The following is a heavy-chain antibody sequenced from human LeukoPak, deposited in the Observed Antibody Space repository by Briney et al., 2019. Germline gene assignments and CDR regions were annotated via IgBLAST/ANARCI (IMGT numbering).Heavy chain of an antibody. CDR2: ISGSGGST. CDR1: GFTFSSYA. D-gene: IGHD2-2*01. J-gene: IGHJ4*02. V-gene: IGHV3-23*01. Sequence: GGSLRLSCAASGFTFSSYAMSWVRQAPGKGLEWVSAISGSGGSTYYADSVKGRFTISRDNSKNTLYLQMNSLRAEDTAVYYCAKVSDIVVVPAAMLDYWGQGTLVTVSS. CDR3: AKVSDIVVVPAAMLDY.